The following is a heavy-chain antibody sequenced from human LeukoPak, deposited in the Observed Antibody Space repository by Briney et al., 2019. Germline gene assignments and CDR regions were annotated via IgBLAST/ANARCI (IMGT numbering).Heavy chain of an antibody. Sequence: TGGSLRLSCAASGFTVSSNYMSWVRQAPGKGLEWVAVISYDGSHKYYGDSVKGRFTISRDNSKNTLYLQMNSLRAEDTAVYYCAKDFVPGSCSSTSCYGLAFDIWGQGTWSPSLQ. V-gene: IGHV3-30*18. CDR1: GFTVSSNY. CDR3: AKDFVPGSCSSTSCYGLAFDI. D-gene: IGHD2-2*01. J-gene: IGHJ3*02. CDR2: ISYDGSHK.